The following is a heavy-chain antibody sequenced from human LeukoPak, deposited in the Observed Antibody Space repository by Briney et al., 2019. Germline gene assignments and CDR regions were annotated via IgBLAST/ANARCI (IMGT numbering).Heavy chain of an antibody. J-gene: IGHJ5*01. CDR3: ARGDVVRGVSWFDS. Sequence: GESLEISCKGSGYSFTSYWIGWGRQVPGKGLEWMGIIYPGDSDTRYSPSFQGQVTISADKSTNTAYLQWKSLKASDTAMYYCARGDVVRGVSWFDSWGQGALVTVSS. CDR1: GYSFTSYW. V-gene: IGHV5-51*01. D-gene: IGHD2-21*02. CDR2: IYPGDSDT.